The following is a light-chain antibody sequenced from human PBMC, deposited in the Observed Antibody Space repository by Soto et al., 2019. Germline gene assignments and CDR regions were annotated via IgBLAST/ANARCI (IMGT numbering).Light chain of an antibody. CDR3: QQYNNWPPIT. V-gene: IGKV3-15*01. CDR1: QSVSGN. J-gene: IGKJ3*01. CDR2: AAS. Sequence: EIVMTQSPATLSVSPGERATLSCRASQSVSGNLAWYQQKPGQAPRLLIYAASTRATGIPARFSGSGCGTEFTFTISSLQSEDFAVYYCQQYNNWPPITFGPGTKVDIK.